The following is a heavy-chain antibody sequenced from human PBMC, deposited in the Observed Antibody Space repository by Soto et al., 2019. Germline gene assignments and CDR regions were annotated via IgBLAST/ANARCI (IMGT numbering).Heavy chain of an antibody. V-gene: IGHV3-30*03. Sequence: GGSLRLSCAASGFTFSSYGMHWVRQAPGKGLEWVAVILYDGSEKWFADSVKGRFTISRDTSNGIAYLQMNSLNIEDSAVYYCSGAESPDTAYFSLYWGQGTPVTVSS. CDR3: SGAESPDTAYFSLY. J-gene: IGHJ4*02. D-gene: IGHD1-26*01. CDR1: GFTFSSYG. CDR2: ILYDGSEK.